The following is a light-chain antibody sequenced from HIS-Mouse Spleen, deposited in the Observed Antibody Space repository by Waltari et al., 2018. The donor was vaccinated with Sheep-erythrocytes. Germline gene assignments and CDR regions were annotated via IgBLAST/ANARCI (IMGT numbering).Light chain of an antibody. CDR1: SSDVGGYNY. CDR3: SSYAGSNNWV. Sequence: QSALPQPASVSGSPGQSITISCTGTSSDVGGYNYVSWYQQHPGKAPNLMIYEVSKRPSGVPDRFAASKSGNTASLTVSGLQAEDEADYYCSSYAGSNNWVFGGGTKLTVL. J-gene: IGLJ3*02. CDR2: EVS. V-gene: IGLV2-8*01.